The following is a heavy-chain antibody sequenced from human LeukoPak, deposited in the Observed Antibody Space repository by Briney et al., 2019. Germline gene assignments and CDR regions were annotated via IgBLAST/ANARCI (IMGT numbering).Heavy chain of an antibody. V-gene: IGHV3-23*01. Sequence: GGSLRLSCAASGFTFSSYDMSWVRQAPGKGLEWVSSITTTGGSTFYADSVMGRFTISRDNSKNTLYLQMNSLSAEDTAVYYCAKRGNPTVGHHYLDVWGTGTTVSVSS. CDR2: ITTTGGST. J-gene: IGHJ6*03. D-gene: IGHD1-1*01. CDR3: AKRGNPTVGHHYLDV. CDR1: GFTFSSYD.